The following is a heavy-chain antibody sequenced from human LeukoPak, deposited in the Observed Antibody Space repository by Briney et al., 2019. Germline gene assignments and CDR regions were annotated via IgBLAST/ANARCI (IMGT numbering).Heavy chain of an antibody. V-gene: IGHV6-1*01. J-gene: IGHJ5*02. CDR2: TYYRSKWYN. D-gene: IGHD2-15*01. CDR1: GDSVSSNSS. Sequence: SQTLSLTCAISGDSVSSNSSWNWIRQSPSRGLEWLGRTYYRSKWYNDYVVSVKSRININPDTSKNQFSLQLSSVTAADTAVYYCAREVVAATLYNWFDPWGQGTLVTVSS. CDR3: AREVVAATLYNWFDP.